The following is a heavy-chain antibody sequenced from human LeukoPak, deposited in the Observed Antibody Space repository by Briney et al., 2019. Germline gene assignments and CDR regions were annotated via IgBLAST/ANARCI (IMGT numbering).Heavy chain of an antibody. V-gene: IGHV3-69-1*01. D-gene: IGHD7-27*01. CDR3: VRDLNWAFES. Sequence: GGSLRLSCAASGFTFSDYSMNWVRQAPGMGLEWISYMRTTSSIFYAESVKGRFTISRDNDENSLYLQMNTLRPEDTAVYYCVRDLNWAFESWGQGTLVTVSS. CDR1: GFTFSDYS. J-gene: IGHJ4*02. CDR2: MRTTSSI.